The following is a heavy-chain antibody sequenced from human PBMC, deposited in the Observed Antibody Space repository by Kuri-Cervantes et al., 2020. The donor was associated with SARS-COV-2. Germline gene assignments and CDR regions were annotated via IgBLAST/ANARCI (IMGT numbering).Heavy chain of an antibody. CDR3: AREISQSIAAAGTPLDY. J-gene: IGHJ4*02. V-gene: IGHV3-30-3*01. CDR1: GFTFSSYA. Sequence: GESLKISCAASGFTFSSYAIHWVRQAPGKGLEWVAIISYDGSDTYYADSVKGRFTISRDNSKNTLYLQMNSLRAEDTAVYYCAREISQSIAAAGTPLDYWGQGTLVTVSS. D-gene: IGHD6-13*01. CDR2: ISYDGSDT.